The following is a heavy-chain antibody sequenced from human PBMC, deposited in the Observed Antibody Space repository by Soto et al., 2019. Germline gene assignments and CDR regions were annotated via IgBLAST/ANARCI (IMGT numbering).Heavy chain of an antibody. J-gene: IGHJ6*02. D-gene: IGHD2-2*01. CDR1: GFTVNSYA. Sequence: GGSLRLSCVASGFTVNSYALYWVRQAPGKGLEWVAAISSDGTKKYYADSVKGRFTVSRDNGKNSQYLQMDSLRPEDTALYHCASPDPPSCSTSSCFDYGMDVWGQGTMVTVS. CDR3: ASPDPPSCSTSSCFDYGMDV. CDR2: ISSDGTKK. V-gene: IGHV3-30-3*01.